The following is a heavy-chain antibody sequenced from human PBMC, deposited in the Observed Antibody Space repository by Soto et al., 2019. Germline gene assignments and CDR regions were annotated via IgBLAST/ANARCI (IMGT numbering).Heavy chain of an antibody. Sequence: EVQLGESGGGLVQPGGSLRLSCAASGFTFSGYTMHWVRQAPGKGLEWVSYISSSSTTIYYADSVKGRFTISRDNAKNSLYLQMNSVRVEDTAVFYCTRDAATVKYDYWGQGTLVTVSS. D-gene: IGHD1-26*01. J-gene: IGHJ4*02. CDR3: TRDAATVKYDY. CDR1: GFTFSGYT. CDR2: ISSSSTTI. V-gene: IGHV3-48*01.